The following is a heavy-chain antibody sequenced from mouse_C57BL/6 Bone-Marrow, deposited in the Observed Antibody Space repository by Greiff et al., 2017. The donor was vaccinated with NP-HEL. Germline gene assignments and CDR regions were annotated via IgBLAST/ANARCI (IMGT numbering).Heavy chain of an antibody. Sequence: VKLVESGPELVKPWASVKLSCKASGYTFTSYDINWVKQRPGQGLEWIGWIYPRDGSTKYNEKFKGKATLTVDTSSSTAYMELHSLTSEDSAVYFCARSVYYDYDPYYFDYWGQGTTLTVSS. CDR2: IYPRDGST. J-gene: IGHJ2*01. CDR1: GYTFTSYD. V-gene: IGHV1-85*01. D-gene: IGHD2-4*01. CDR3: ARSVYYDYDPYYFDY.